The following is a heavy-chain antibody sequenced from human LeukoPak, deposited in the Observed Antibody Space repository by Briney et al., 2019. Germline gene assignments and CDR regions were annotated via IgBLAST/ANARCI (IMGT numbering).Heavy chain of an antibody. D-gene: IGHD2-21*02. CDR3: ARNIVVVTAILPGY. CDR1: GYTFTGYY. Sequence: ASVKVSCKASGYTFTGYYMHWVRQAPGQGLEWMGWINPNSGGADYGQKYQGRVTMTRDTSISTAYMELSRLRSDDTAVYYCARNIVVVTAILPGYWGQGTLVTVSS. CDR2: INPNSGGA. V-gene: IGHV1-2*02. J-gene: IGHJ4*02.